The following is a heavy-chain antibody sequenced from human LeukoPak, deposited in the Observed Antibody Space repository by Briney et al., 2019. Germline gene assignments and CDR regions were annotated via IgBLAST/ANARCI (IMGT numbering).Heavy chain of an antibody. D-gene: IGHD6-13*01. Sequence: GGSLRLSCAASGFTFSSYEMNWVRQAPGKGLEWVSYISSSGSTIYYADSVKGRFTISSDNAKNSLYLQMNSLRAEDTAVYYCARETGSSWYLDYYYMDVWGKGTTVTVSS. CDR2: ISSSGSTI. CDR1: GFTFSSYE. V-gene: IGHV3-48*03. J-gene: IGHJ6*03. CDR3: ARETGSSWYLDYYYMDV.